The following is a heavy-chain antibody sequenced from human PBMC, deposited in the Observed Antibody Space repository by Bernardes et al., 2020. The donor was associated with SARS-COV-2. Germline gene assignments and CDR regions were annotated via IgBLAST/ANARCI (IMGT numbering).Heavy chain of an antibody. V-gene: IGHV4-59*01. CDR1: GGSISSYY. CDR3: ARCGYSYGRSLYFDY. J-gene: IGHJ4*02. D-gene: IGHD5-18*01. Sequence: SETLSLTCTVSGGSISSYYWSWIRQPPGKGLEWIGYIYYSGSTNYNPSLKSRVTISVDTSKNQFSLKLSSVTAADTAVYYCARCGYSYGRSLYFDYWGQGTLVTVSS. CDR2: IYYSGST.